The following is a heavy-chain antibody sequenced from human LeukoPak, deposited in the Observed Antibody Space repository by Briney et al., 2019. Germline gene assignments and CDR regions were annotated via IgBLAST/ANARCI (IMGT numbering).Heavy chain of an antibody. CDR1: GGSISSSSYY. CDR3: ARVVVEWWQQLLHYYYYYMDV. Sequence: SGTLPLTCTVSGGSISSSSYYWGWIRQPPVKGLEWIGSIYYSGSTYYNPSLKSRVTISVDTSKNQFSLKLSSVTAADTAVYYCARVVVEWWQQLLHYYYYYMDVWGKGTTVTVSS. D-gene: IGHD2-15*01. V-gene: IGHV4-39*07. CDR2: IYYSGST. J-gene: IGHJ6*03.